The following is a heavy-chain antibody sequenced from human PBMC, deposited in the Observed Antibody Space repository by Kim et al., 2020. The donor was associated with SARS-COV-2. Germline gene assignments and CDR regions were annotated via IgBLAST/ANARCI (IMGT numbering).Heavy chain of an antibody. D-gene: IGHD5-18*01. J-gene: IGHJ6*01. CDR2: ISYDGSNK. CDR3: ATSSRATAMVPSYYYCL. V-gene: IGHV3-33*05. Sequence: GGSLRLSCAASGFTFSTSGMHWVRQAPGKGLEWVAIISYDGSNKYFADSVKGRFTISRDNSENTLSLLMNSLRADDMAVYYCATSSRATAMVPSYYYCL. CDR1: GFTFSTSG.